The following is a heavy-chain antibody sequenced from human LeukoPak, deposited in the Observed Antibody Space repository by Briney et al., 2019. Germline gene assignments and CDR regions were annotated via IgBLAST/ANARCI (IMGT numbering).Heavy chain of an antibody. Sequence: ASVKVSCKAPGYIFTSYGISWVRQAPGQGLEWMGWINTYNGNTKYIQKLQGRVTMTTDTSTSTAYMELRSLRSDDTAVYYCARDLVHHRLLATNYNWFDPWGQGTLVTVSS. D-gene: IGHD2-8*01. CDR3: ARDLVHHRLLATNYNWFDP. CDR2: INTYNGNT. CDR1: GYIFTSYG. J-gene: IGHJ5*02. V-gene: IGHV1-18*01.